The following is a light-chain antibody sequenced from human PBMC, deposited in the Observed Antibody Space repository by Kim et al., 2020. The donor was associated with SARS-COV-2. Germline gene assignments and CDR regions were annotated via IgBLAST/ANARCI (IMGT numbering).Light chain of an antibody. Sequence: DIQMTQSPSSVSASVGDRVTITCQASQDITDYLNWYQQKPGMAPKLLIYRTSSVNTGVPSRFRGSGSGTHFTLTITSLQPEDIAAFYCLQYARLPYTFGQATKLKI. CDR2: RTS. CDR3: LQYARLPYT. CDR1: QDITDY. J-gene: IGKJ2*01. V-gene: IGKV1-33*01.